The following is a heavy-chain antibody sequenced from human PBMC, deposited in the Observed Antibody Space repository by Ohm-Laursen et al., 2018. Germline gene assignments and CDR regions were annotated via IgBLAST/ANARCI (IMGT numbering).Heavy chain of an antibody. CDR3: ARRGHAFDI. CDR1: GAPIRTHY. Sequence: SDTLSLNCTVSGAPIRTHYWSLIRQPPGQGLEWIGYIYYSGTTNYNPSLKSRVTISLNTSKNQFSLKLSSVTAADTAVYYCARRGHAFDIWGQGTMVTVSS. J-gene: IGHJ3*02. V-gene: IGHV4-59*07. CDR2: IYYSGTT.